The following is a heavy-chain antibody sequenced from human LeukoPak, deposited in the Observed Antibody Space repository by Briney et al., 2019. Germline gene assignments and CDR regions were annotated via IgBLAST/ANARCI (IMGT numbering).Heavy chain of an antibody. CDR1: GGSISSYY. J-gene: IGHJ4*02. Sequence: PSETLSLTCTVSGGSISSYYWSWLRQPPGKGLEWIGYIYYSGSTNYNPSLKSRVTISVDTSKNQFSLKLSSVTAADTAVYYCARGVAAAGIDMDYWGQGTLVTVSS. CDR3: ARGVAAAGIDMDY. V-gene: IGHV4-59*01. D-gene: IGHD6-13*01. CDR2: IYYSGST.